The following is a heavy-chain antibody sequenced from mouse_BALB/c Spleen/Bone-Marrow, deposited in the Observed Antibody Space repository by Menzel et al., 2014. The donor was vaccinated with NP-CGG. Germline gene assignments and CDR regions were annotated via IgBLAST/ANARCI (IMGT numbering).Heavy chain of an antibody. Sequence: VLLKVSGLELVTLAASVLLSCKASGYSFTGYFMNWAIQSHGKSPEWIGRINPYNGDRFYDQKFKSKATLTVDKSSRTAHMELRSLASEYSAVYYCARVTTDWSFDVWGAGTTVTVSS. CDR2: INPYNGDR. V-gene: IGHV1-20*02. J-gene: IGHJ1*01. D-gene: IGHD1-1*01. CDR1: GYSFTGYF. CDR3: ARVTTDWSFDV.